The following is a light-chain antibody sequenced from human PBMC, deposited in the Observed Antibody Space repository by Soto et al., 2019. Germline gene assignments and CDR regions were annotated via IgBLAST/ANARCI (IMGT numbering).Light chain of an antibody. V-gene: IGKV3-11*01. CDR3: QHSGDFRWT. J-gene: IGKJ1*01. CDR2: GAS. CDR1: QSVSSY. Sequence: EIVLTQSPATLSLSPGERATLSCRASQSVSSYLAWYQQKPGQAPRPLIYGASSRATGIPDRFSGRGFGTDFTLTISRLEPEDFAVYYCQHSGDFRWTFGQGTKVDIK.